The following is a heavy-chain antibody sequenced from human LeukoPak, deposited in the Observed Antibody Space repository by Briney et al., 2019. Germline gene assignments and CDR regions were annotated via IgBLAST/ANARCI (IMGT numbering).Heavy chain of an antibody. CDR1: GYTFTSYY. D-gene: IGHD3-3*01. CDR2: INPSGGST. J-gene: IGHJ4*02. Sequence: ASVKVSCKASGYTFTSYYMHWVRQAPGQGLEWMGIINPSGGSTSYAQKFQGRVTMTRDTSTSTVYMELSSLRSEDTAVYYCARGAPVLRFLEWFNDYWGQGTLVTVSS. CDR3: ARGAPVLRFLEWFNDY. V-gene: IGHV1-46*01.